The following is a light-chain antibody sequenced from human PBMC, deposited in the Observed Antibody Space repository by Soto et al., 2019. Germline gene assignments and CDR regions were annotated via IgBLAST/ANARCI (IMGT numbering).Light chain of an antibody. CDR3: QQYCSTPLT. V-gene: IGKV4-1*01. Sequence: DIVMTQSPDSLAVSLGERATINCKSSQSVLYSSNNKNYLAWYQQKPGQPPKLIIYWASTRESGVPDRFSGSGSETDFTLTISSLQAEDVAVYYCQQYCSTPLTFGPGTKVDIK. CDR2: WAS. J-gene: IGKJ3*01. CDR1: QSVLYSSNNKNY.